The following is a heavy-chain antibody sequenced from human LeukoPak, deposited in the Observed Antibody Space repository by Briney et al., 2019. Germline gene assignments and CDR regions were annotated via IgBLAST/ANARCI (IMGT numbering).Heavy chain of an antibody. CDR3: ARSPHYYDSSGYYWIFDY. V-gene: IGHV1-69*06. CDR1: GGTFSSYA. CDR2: IIPIFGTA. J-gene: IGHJ4*02. D-gene: IGHD3-22*01. Sequence: SVKVSCKASGGTFSSYAISWVRQAPGQGLEWMGGIIPIFGTANYAQKFQGRVTITADKSTSTAYMELSSLRSEDTAVYYCARSPHYYDSSGYYWIFDYWGQGTLVTVSS.